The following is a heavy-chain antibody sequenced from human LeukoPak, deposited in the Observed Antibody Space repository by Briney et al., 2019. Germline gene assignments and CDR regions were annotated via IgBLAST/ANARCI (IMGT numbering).Heavy chain of an antibody. J-gene: IGHJ3*02. CDR3: ARSIVGALDAFDI. CDR1: GYSFTSYW. D-gene: IGHD1-26*01. V-gene: IGHV5-51*01. Sequence: PGESLKISCKGSGYSFTSYWIGWVRPMPGKGLEWMGIIYPGDSDTRYSPSFQGQVTISADKSISTAYLQWSSLKASDTAMYYCARSIVGALDAFDIWGQGTMVTVSS. CDR2: IYPGDSDT.